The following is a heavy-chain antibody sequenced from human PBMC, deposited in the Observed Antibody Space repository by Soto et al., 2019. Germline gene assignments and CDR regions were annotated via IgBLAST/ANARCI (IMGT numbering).Heavy chain of an antibody. Sequence: QPQLQESGPGLVKPSETLSLTCTVSGGSVSSCCNYWGWVRQPPGKGLGWLGSIHNSGSTSYNPSLRSRVTISVDTPKNQFSLTLTAVTAADTAVYYCARGLSSPSATGIWGQGILVTVSS. D-gene: IGHD6-6*01. CDR3: ARGLSSPSATGI. V-gene: IGHV4-39*01. J-gene: IGHJ4*02. CDR1: GGSVSSCCNY. CDR2: IHNSGST.